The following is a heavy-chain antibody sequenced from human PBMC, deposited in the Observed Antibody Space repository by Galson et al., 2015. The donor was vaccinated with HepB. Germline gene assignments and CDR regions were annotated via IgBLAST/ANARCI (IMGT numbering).Heavy chain of an antibody. CDR3: ARDAIGTMIVVAPYNWFDP. J-gene: IGHJ5*02. CDR2: VSWNSDKI. Sequence: SLMLSCAASGFTFDGYAMHWVRQARWQGPEWVSGVSWNSDKIAYADSVRGRFTISRDNAKNSLKWQMNSLRVEDTAVYYCARDAIGTMIVVAPYNWFDPWGQGTLVTVSS. CDR1: GFTFDGYA. D-gene: IGHD3-22*01. V-gene: IGHV3-9*01.